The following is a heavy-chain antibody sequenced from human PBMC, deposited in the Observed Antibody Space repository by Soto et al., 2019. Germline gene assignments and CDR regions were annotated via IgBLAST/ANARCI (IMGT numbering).Heavy chain of an antibody. J-gene: IGHJ6*02. CDR3: ARDRTFYGSGSKGMDF. CDR1: GFNFSSYG. Sequence: LRLSCVTSGFNFSSYGMHWVRQAPGKGLEWLAIIRYDGSNKYYGDSVKGRFTISRDNSNNTLYLEMNNLRAEDTAVYYCARDRTFYGSGSKGMDFWGQGTTVTVSS. V-gene: IGHV3-33*01. D-gene: IGHD3-10*01. CDR2: IRYDGSNK.